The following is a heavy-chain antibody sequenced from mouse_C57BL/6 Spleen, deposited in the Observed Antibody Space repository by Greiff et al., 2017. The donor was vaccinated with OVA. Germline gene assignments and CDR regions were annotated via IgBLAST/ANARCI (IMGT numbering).Heavy chain of an antibody. V-gene: IGHV14-3*01. CDR3: ARDYGRSYGYWYFDV. CDR1: GFNIKNTY. J-gene: IGHJ1*03. Sequence: VQLQQSVAELVRPGASVKLSCTASGFNIKNTYMHWVKQRPEQGLEWIGRIDPANGNTKYAPKFQGKATITADTSSNTAYLQLISLTSEDTAIYYCARDYGRSYGYWYFDVWGTGTTVTVSS. CDR2: IDPANGNT. D-gene: IGHD1-1*01.